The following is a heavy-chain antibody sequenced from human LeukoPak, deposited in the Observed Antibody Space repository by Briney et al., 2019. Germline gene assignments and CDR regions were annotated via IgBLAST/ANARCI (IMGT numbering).Heavy chain of an antibody. CDR1: GFTFSTSG. J-gene: IGHJ4*02. CDR2: ITSATVTL. Sequence: GGSLRLSCAASGFTFSTSGVGWVRQAPGKGLEWLSYITSATVTLYMDSVKGRFTISRDNAKNSLYLQMNGLREEDTAVYYCARGYCSSTDCHLARHFEYWSQGTRVTVSS. CDR3: ARGYCSSTDCHLARHFEY. V-gene: IGHV3-48*02. D-gene: IGHD2-2*01.